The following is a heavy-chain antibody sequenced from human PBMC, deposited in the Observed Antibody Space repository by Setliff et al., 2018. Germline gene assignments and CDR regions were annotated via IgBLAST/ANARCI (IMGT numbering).Heavy chain of an antibody. Sequence: GASVKVSCKASGYIFTSYGFSWVRQAPGQGLEWMGWINTNTGNPTYAQGFTGRFVFSLDTSVSTAYLQISSLKAEDTAVYYCARDLGMATGGWFDPWGQGTLVTVSS. CDR3: ARDLGMATGGWFDP. CDR1: GYIFTSYG. J-gene: IGHJ5*02. V-gene: IGHV7-4-1*02. D-gene: IGHD5-12*01. CDR2: INTNTGNP.